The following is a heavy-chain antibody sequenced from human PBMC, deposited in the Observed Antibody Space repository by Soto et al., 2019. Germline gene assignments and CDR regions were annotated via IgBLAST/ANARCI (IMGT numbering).Heavy chain of an antibody. Sequence: QVQLQESGPGLVRPSATLSLSCTVSGGSITNYYWSWIRQPPGKGLEWIGYIYFTGNSNYNPSLKSRVTISVDKSKNQFSLRLSSVTAADTAVYFCARHRYHYGDLDDFDIWGQGTTVTVSS. V-gene: IGHV4-59*08. CDR2: IYFTGNS. D-gene: IGHD4-17*01. J-gene: IGHJ3*02. CDR3: ARHRYHYGDLDDFDI. CDR1: GGSITNYY.